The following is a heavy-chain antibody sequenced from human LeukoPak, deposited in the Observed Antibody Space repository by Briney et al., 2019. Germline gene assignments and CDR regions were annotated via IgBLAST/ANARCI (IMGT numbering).Heavy chain of an antibody. J-gene: IGHJ5*02. D-gene: IGHD6-13*01. CDR1: GYTLTGYY. Sequence: WASVKVSCKVSGYTLTGYYMHWVRQAPGQGLEWMGWINPNSGGTNYAQKFQGRVTMTRDTSISTAYMELSRLRSDDTAVYYCARERQQLVLDGWFDPWGQGTLVTVSS. CDR3: ARERQQLVLDGWFDP. V-gene: IGHV1-2*02. CDR2: INPNSGGT.